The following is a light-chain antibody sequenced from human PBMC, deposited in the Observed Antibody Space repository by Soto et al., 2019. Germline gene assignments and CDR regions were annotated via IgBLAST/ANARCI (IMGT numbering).Light chain of an antibody. V-gene: IGKV3-11*01. CDR2: DAS. J-gene: IGKJ3*01. Sequence: EIVLTQSPATLSLSPGERATLSCSASQSVSSYLAWYQQKPGQAPRLLIYDASNRATGIPARFSGSGSGTDFTLTISRLEPEDFAVYYCQQRSNWPRTFGPGTKVDIK. CDR3: QQRSNWPRT. CDR1: QSVSSY.